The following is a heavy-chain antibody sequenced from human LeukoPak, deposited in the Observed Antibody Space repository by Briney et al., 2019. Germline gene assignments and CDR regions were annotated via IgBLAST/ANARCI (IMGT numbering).Heavy chain of an antibody. CDR2: IIPILTAK. J-gene: IGHJ4*02. Sequence: GASVKVSCKVSGGTFNSYAINWVRQAPGRGLEWMGGIIPILTAKTNAQEFQGRVILSADESTTTAYMELSSLRSDDTAVYYCWVGGLGFSETSFDYWGQGTLVTVS. CDR1: GGTFNSYA. D-gene: IGHD3-16*01. V-gene: IGHV1-69*01. CDR3: WVGGLGFSETSFDY.